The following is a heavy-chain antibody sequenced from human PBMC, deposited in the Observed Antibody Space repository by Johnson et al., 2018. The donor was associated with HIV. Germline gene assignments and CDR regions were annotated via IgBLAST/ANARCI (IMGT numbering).Heavy chain of an antibody. CDR2: IYSGGIT. V-gene: IGHV3-66*01. D-gene: IGHD2-2*01. CDR3: ARDLFPLVVPGAIGTGAFDI. CDR1: GFTVSSNY. J-gene: IGHJ3*02. Sequence: VQLVESGGGLVQPGGSLRLSCAVSGFTVSSNYMNWVRQAPGKGLEWVSVIYSGGITYYADSVKGRFTISRDISKKMLYLQMNSLRAEDTAVYHCARDLFPLVVPGAIGTGAFDIWGQGTKVTVSS.